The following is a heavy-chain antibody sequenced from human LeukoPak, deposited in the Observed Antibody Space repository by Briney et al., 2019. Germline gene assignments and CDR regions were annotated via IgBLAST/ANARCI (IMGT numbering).Heavy chain of an antibody. CDR3: ARGGYQLLGAPSIDY. D-gene: IGHD2-2*01. J-gene: IGHJ4*02. CDR2: IYNIGST. V-gene: IGHV4-30-4*01. Sequence: SQTLSLTCTVSGGSISSGDYYWSWIRQPPGKGLEWIGYIYNIGSTYYNPSLKSRVTISVDTSKNQFSLKLRSVTAADTAVYYCARGGYQLLGAPSIDYWGQGTLVTVSS. CDR1: GGSISSGDYY.